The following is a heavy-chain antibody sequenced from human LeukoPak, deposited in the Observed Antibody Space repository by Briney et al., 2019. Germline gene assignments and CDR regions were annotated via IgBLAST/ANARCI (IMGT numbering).Heavy chain of an antibody. Sequence: GGSLRLSCAASGFTFSSYGMHWVRQAPGKGLEWVAFIRYDGSNKYYADSVQGRFTISRDNFKNTLYLQMNSLRPEDTAIYYCAKLFDSGTFNNFFHYWGQGTLVTVSS. CDR3: AKLFDSGTFNNFFHY. V-gene: IGHV3-30*02. J-gene: IGHJ4*02. CDR2: IRYDGSNK. CDR1: GFTFSSYG. D-gene: IGHD3-10*01.